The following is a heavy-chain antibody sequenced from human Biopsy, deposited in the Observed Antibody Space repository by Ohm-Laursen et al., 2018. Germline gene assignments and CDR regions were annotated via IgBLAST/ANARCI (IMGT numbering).Heavy chain of an antibody. CDR2: IKRDGSEE. CDR1: RFVFSSHW. J-gene: IGHJ4*02. CDR3: AREIEGYYRPSDY. Sequence: SLRLSCAASRFVFSSHWMSWVRQAPGKGLEWVADIKRDGSEEFYVDSVKGRFAISRDNARDLVFLQMNNVRAEDTGVYYCAREIEGYYRPSDYWGQGTLVTVSS. D-gene: IGHD1-26*01. V-gene: IGHV3-7*01.